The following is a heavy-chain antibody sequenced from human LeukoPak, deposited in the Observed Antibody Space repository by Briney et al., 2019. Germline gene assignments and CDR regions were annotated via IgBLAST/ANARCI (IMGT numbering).Heavy chain of an antibody. Sequence: SETLSLTCTVSGGSISSSSYYWGWIRQPPGKGLEWIGSISYGGTTYYNPSLKSRVTISVDTSKNQLSLKLSSVTAADTAVYYCARASFYYESSGYYYANFDYWGQGTLVTVSS. J-gene: IGHJ4*02. CDR3: ARASFYYESSGYYYANFDY. CDR2: ISYGGTT. V-gene: IGHV4-39*07. CDR1: GGSISSSSYY. D-gene: IGHD3-22*01.